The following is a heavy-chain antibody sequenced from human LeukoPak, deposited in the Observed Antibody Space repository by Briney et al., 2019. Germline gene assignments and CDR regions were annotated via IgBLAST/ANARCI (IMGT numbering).Heavy chain of an antibody. CDR3: TRFGTSGYHDY. CDR2: IYSGDTA. D-gene: IGHD3-22*01. CDR1: GFTVTSNY. Sequence: GGSLRLSCAASGFTVTSNYMSWVRQAPGKGLDWVSVIYSGDTAFYADSVKGRFTISRDKSKNTVHLQMNSLRAEDTAVYYCTRFGTSGYHDYWGQGTLVTVSS. J-gene: IGHJ4*02. V-gene: IGHV3-53*01.